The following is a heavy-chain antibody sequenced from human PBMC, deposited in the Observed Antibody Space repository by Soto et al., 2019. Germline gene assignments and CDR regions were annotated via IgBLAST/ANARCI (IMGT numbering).Heavy chain of an antibody. J-gene: IGHJ4*02. D-gene: IGHD1-1*01. CDR3: ARLSTIWTFLDY. V-gene: IGHV3-13*01. CDR2: IGRAGDT. Sequence: EVQLAESGGKLIQPGGSLRLSCEASGFTFSAYDMHWVRQSPGKGLEWVSGIGRAGDTYYADSVRGRFTTSRDNATTSVYLQMNSLQAGDTAVYYCARLSTIWTFLDYWGQGSLVTVSS. CDR1: GFTFSAYD.